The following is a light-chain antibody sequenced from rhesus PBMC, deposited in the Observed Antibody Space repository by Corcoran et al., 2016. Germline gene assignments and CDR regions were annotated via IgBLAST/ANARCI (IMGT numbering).Light chain of an antibody. V-gene: IGLV2S7*01. CDR1: SSDVGAYNY. Sequence: QSAPTKPPSMSGSPGQSVAISCTGSSSDVGAYNYVSWYQQHPGKVPTLMIYDVTKRPSGVSDRFFGSKSGNTASLTISGLRAEDEADYYCCSFTTISTYICGAGTRLTVL. CDR2: DVT. CDR3: CSFTTISTYI. J-gene: IGLJ1*01.